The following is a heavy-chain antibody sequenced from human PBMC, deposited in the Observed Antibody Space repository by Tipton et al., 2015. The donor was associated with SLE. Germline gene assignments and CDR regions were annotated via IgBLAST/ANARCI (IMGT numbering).Heavy chain of an antibody. Sequence: GSLRLSCEVAGFPFDRYWMSWIRQAPGKGLEWVANINQGGNEIYYLDSVEGRFTISRDNAKNSLFLQMNSLTTGDTAVYYCARDPIVASVQDWFDPWGQGTLVTVSS. CDR1: GFPFDRYW. V-gene: IGHV3-7*03. CDR3: ARDPIVASVQDWFDP. D-gene: IGHD2-21*01. J-gene: IGHJ5*02. CDR2: INQGGNEI.